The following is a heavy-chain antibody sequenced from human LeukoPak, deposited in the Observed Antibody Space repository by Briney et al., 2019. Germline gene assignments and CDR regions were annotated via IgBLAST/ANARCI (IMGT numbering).Heavy chain of an antibody. Sequence: PSETLSLTCTVSGGSISSSSYYWGWIRQPPGKGLEWIGSIYYSGSTYYNPSLKSRVTISVDTSKNQFSLKLSSVTAADTAMYYCASGERKNSRWDMSWGQGTLVTVSS. CDR1: GGSISSSSYY. D-gene: IGHD2/OR15-2a*01. CDR3: ASGERKNSRWDMS. J-gene: IGHJ4*02. CDR2: IYYSGST. V-gene: IGHV4-39*01.